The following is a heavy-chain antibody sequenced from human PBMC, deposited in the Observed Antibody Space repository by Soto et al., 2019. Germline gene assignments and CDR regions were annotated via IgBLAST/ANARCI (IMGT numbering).Heavy chain of an antibody. CDR2: ISYDGSNK. Sequence: QVQLVESGGGVVQPGRSLRLSCAASGFTFSSYGMHWVRQAPGKGLEWVAVISYDGSNKYYADSVKGRFTISRDNSNNTLYFQMNSLRADDTAMYYCAKDPRIAATGPTSVRYYYYYMYVWGKGTTVTVSS. CDR1: GFTFSSYG. CDR3: AKDPRIAATGPTSVRYYYYYMYV. D-gene: IGHD6-13*01. V-gene: IGHV3-30*18. J-gene: IGHJ6*03.